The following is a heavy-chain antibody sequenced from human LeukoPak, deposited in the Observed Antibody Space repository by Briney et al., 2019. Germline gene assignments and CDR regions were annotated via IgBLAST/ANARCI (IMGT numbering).Heavy chain of an antibody. CDR2: ISPDGSRT. Sequence: PGGSLRLSCAASGFTFSRYWVHWVRQAPGKGLVWVSRISPDGSRTTYADSVKGRFTISRDNAKSTVYLQMNSLRAEDTAVYYCAKDWQLVPDYWGQGTLVTVSS. V-gene: IGHV3-74*01. J-gene: IGHJ4*02. CDR3: AKDWQLVPDY. CDR1: GFTFSRYW. D-gene: IGHD6-13*01.